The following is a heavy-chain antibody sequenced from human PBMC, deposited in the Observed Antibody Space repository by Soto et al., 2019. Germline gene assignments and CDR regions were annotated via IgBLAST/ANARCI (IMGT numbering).Heavy chain of an antibody. J-gene: IGHJ6*03. D-gene: IGHD3-9*01. CDR3: ARGITIFWLIVRYYYMDV. Sequence: GASVKVSRKASGYTFTSYYINWVRQAPGKGVEWMGWMNPNSGNTGYAQKFQGRVTMTRNTSISTAYMELSSLRSEDTAVYYCARGITIFWLIVRYYYMDVWGKGTTVTVSS. CDR1: GYTFTSYY. V-gene: IGHV1-8*01. CDR2: MNPNSGNT.